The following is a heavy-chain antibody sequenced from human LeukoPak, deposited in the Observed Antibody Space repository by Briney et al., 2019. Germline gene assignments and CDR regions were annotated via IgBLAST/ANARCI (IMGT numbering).Heavy chain of an antibody. CDR1: GGSISSPDYF. V-gene: IGHV4-30-4*08. Sequence: QPSETLSLTCTVSGGSISSPDYFWTWIRHPPGMGLEWIGYIFYTGSTYYSPSLKSRLNISIDTSKNQFSLNLKYVTAADTAVYYCARTVAGCSSSSCSSPLDVWGKGTTVTVSS. J-gene: IGHJ6*04. CDR3: ARTVAGCSSSSCSSPLDV. CDR2: IFYTGST. D-gene: IGHD2-2*01.